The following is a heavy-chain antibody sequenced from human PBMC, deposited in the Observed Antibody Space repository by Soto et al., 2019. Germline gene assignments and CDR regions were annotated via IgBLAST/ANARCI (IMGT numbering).Heavy chain of an antibody. CDR3: ARVAPVTIFGVVTPLGYYGMDV. CDR2: MNPNSGNT. V-gene: IGHV1-8*01. CDR1: GYTFTGYD. D-gene: IGHD3-3*01. Sequence: ASVKVSCKASGYTFTGYDINWVRQATGQGLEWMGWMNPNSGNTGYAQKFQGRVTMTRNTSISTAYMELSSLRSEDTAVYYCARVAPVTIFGVVTPLGYYGMDVWGQGTTVTVSS. J-gene: IGHJ6*02.